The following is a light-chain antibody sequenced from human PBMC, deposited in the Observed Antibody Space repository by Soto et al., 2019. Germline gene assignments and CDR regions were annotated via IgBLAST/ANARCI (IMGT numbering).Light chain of an antibody. CDR3: GTWDSSLSAVL. CDR2: END. J-gene: IGLJ3*02. CDR1: SSNIGNNY. Sequence: QSALTQPPSVSATPGQTVTISCSGSSSNIGNNYVSWYQRLPGTAPKLLIYENDKRPSGIPDRFSGSKSGTSATLGITGLQTGDEADYFCGTWDSSLSAVLFGGGTKLTVL. V-gene: IGLV1-51*02.